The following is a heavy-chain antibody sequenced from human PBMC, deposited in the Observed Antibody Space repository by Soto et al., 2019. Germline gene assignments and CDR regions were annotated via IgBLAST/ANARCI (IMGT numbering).Heavy chain of an antibody. D-gene: IGHD7-27*01. CDR1: GYTFTSYG. CDR3: ARDRKLTGDRDNAFDI. CDR2: ISAYNGNT. J-gene: IGHJ3*02. V-gene: IGHV1-18*01. Sequence: ASVKVSCKASGYTFTSYGISWVRQAPGQGLEWMGWISAYNGNTNYAQKLQGRVTMTTDTSTSTAYMELRSLRSDDTAVYYCARDRKLTGDRDNAFDIWGQGTMVTVSS.